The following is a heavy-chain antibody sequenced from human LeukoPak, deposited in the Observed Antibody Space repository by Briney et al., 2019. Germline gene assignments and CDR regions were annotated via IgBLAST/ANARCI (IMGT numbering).Heavy chain of an antibody. CDR1: GYTFTSYD. V-gene: IGHV1-8*01. D-gene: IGHD6-19*01. CDR3: ARGIIAVANDYYYYYGMDV. Sequence: ASVKVSCKASGYTFTSYDINWVRQATGQGPEWMGWMNPNSGNTGYAQKFQGRVTMTRNTSISTAYMELSSLRSEDTAVYYCARGIIAVANDYYYYYGMDVWGQGTTVTVSS. CDR2: MNPNSGNT. J-gene: IGHJ6*02.